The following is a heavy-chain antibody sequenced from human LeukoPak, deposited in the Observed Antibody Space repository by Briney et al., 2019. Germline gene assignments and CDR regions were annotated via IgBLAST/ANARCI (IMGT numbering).Heavy chain of an antibody. J-gene: IGHJ3*02. Sequence: GGSLRLSCAASGFTFDDYGLSWVRQAPGKGLEWVSGINWNGGSTGYADSVKGRFAISRDNAKNSLYLQMSSLRAEDTALYYCARDRVESEYSSSWYPAFDIWGQGTMVTVSS. V-gene: IGHV3-20*04. D-gene: IGHD6-13*01. CDR1: GFTFDDYG. CDR2: INWNGGST. CDR3: ARDRVESEYSSSWYPAFDI.